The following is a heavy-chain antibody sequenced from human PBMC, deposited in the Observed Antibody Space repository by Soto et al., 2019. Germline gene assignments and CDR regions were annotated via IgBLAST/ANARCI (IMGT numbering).Heavy chain of an antibody. J-gene: IGHJ4*02. CDR2: ISASGGNT. CDR1: GFTFSSYA. Sequence: EVQLLESGGGLVQPGGSLRLSCAPSGFTFSSYAMNWVRQAPGKGLEWVSGISASGGNTYYADSVKGRFTFSRDNYKNTLSLQMNSLRADDTAVYSCATGTVRGVISPFDYWGQGTLVTVSS. CDR3: ATGTVRGVISPFDY. D-gene: IGHD3-10*01. V-gene: IGHV3-23*01.